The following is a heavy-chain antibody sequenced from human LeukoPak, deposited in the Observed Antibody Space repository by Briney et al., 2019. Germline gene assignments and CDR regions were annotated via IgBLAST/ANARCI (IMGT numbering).Heavy chain of an antibody. D-gene: IGHD3-3*01. Sequence: GGSLRLSCAASGFTFSSYSMNWFPQAPGKGRECVSSISSSSSYIYYADSVKGRFTISRDNAKPSLYLQMNSLRAEDTAVYYCAGDDYDFWSGYQNPNWFDPWGQGTLVTASS. J-gene: IGHJ5*02. V-gene: IGHV3-21*01. CDR1: GFTFSSYS. CDR3: AGDDYDFWSGYQNPNWFDP. CDR2: ISSSSSYI.